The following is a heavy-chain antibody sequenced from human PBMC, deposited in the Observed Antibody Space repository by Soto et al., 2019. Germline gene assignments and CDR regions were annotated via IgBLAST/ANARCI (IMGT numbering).Heavy chain of an antibody. V-gene: IGHV4-31*11. CDR2: IYYSGST. Sequence: SETLSLTCAVSGGSISSGGYSWSWIRQPPGKGLEWIGYIYYSGSTYYNPSLKSRVTISVDTSKNQFSLKLSSVTAADTAVYYCARDRSGWAIDYWGQGTLVTVSS. D-gene: IGHD6-19*01. J-gene: IGHJ4*02. CDR1: GGSISSGGYS. CDR3: ARDRSGWAIDY.